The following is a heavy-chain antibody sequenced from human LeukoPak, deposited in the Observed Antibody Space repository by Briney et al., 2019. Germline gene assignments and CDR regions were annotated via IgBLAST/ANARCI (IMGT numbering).Heavy chain of an antibody. CDR1: GGSISSYY. CDR2: IYYSGST. CDR3: ARHRGSYGYLPLGVDGMDV. J-gene: IGHJ6*02. V-gene: IGHV4-59*08. D-gene: IGHD5-18*01. Sequence: PSETLSLTCTVSGGSISSYYWSWIRQPPGKGLEWIGYIYYSGSTNYNPSLKSRVTISVDTSKNQSSLKLSSVTAADTAVYYCARHRGSYGYLPLGVDGMDVWGQGTTVTVSS.